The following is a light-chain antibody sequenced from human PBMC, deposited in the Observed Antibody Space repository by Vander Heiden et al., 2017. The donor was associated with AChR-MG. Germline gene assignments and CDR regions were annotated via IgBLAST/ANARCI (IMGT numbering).Light chain of an antibody. CDR2: QND. CDR3: QAWDSRSNWV. CDR1: RLGNKY. J-gene: IGLJ3*02. V-gene: IGLV3-1*01. Sequence: SYELTQPPSESVSPGQTASITCSGDRLGNKYASWYQQKPGQSPVLVIHQNDKRPSGIPERFSGSRSGNTATLTISGTQALDEADYFCQAWDSRSNWVFGGGTKLTVL.